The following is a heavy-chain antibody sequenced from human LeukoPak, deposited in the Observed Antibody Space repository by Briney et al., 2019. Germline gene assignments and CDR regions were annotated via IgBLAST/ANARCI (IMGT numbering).Heavy chain of an antibody. CDR1: GFTFSSFA. CDR3: AKAPQSGSSSGYLTPFDY. J-gene: IGHJ4*02. CDR2: ITSGAST. Sequence: GGSLRLSCAASGFTFSSFAMSWVRQAPGKGLEWVSTITSGASTYYTDSVNGRFTISRDNSKNALYLQMNSLRAEDTAVYYCAKAPQSGSSSGYLTPFDYWGQGTLVTVSS. D-gene: IGHD3-22*01. V-gene: IGHV3-23*01.